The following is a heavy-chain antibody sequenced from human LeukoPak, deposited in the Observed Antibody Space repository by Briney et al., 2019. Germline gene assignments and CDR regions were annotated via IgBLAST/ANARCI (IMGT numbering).Heavy chain of an antibody. CDR3: ARLGGGYSYDSPLLFDY. V-gene: IGHV4-59*12. D-gene: IGHD5-18*01. CDR2: IHYSGNT. Sequence: SETLSLTCSVSGGSISGYYWNWIRQPPGKGLEWIGHIHYSGNTIYNSSLTSRVTISVDTSKDQFSLRLSSVTAADTAVYYCARLGGGYSYDSPLLFDYWGQGTLVTVSS. J-gene: IGHJ4*02. CDR1: GGSISGYY.